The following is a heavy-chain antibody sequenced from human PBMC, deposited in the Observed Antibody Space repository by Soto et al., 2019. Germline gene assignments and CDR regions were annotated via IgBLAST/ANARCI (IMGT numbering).Heavy chain of an antibody. CDR1: AFTFSDYA. J-gene: IGHJ5*02. CDR3: AKGSRSSVSSNWFDP. D-gene: IGHD6-6*01. Sequence: GGSLRLSCAASAFTFSDYAMTWVRQPPGQGLEWVSIISSTGGSTYYADSVKGRFTISRDNSKNTLYLQMSSVRAEDTALYYCAKGSRSSVSSNWFDPWGQGT. V-gene: IGHV3-23*01. CDR2: ISSTGGST.